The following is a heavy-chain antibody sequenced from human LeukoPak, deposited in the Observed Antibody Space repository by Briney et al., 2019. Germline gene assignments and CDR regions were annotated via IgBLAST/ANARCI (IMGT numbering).Heavy chain of an antibody. CDR1: GFTFSSFA. Sequence: GGSLRLSCAASGFTFSSFAMHWVRQPSGKGLEWVAFIRYDGSHQYYADSVKGRVTISRDNSKNTLYLQMNSLRPEDTAVYYCARAWDYGGNSGEEAFDYWGQGTLVTVSS. J-gene: IGHJ4*02. CDR2: IRYDGSHQ. D-gene: IGHD4-23*01. V-gene: IGHV3-30*02. CDR3: ARAWDYGGNSGEEAFDY.